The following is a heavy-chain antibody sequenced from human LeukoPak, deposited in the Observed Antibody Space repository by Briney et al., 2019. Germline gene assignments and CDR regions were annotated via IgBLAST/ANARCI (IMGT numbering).Heavy chain of an antibody. CDR2: INAGNGNT. V-gene: IGHV1-3*01. D-gene: IGHD1-1*01. Sequence: ASVKVSCKASGYTFTNYAMHWVRQAPGQRLEWMGWINAGNGNTKYSQKFQGRVTITRDTSANTAYMELSGLRSEDTAIYYCARLATKQTGPFDYWGQGTLVTVSS. CDR3: ARLATKQTGPFDY. J-gene: IGHJ4*02. CDR1: GYTFTNYA.